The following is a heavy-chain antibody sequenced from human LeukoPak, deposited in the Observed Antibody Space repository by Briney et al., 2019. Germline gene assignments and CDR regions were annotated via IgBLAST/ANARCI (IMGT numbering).Heavy chain of an antibody. CDR2: IFHSGST. J-gene: IGHJ6*04. Sequence: PSETLSLTCAVSGYSISSGYYRGWIRPPPGKGLEWIGSIFHSGSTYYNPSLKSRVNMSVDTSKNQISLKLSSVTAADTAVYYCARASGSYGSGSYYYYGMDVWGKGTTVTVSS. D-gene: IGHD3-10*01. CDR1: GYSISSGYY. CDR3: ARASGSYGSGSYYYYGMDV. V-gene: IGHV4-38-2*01.